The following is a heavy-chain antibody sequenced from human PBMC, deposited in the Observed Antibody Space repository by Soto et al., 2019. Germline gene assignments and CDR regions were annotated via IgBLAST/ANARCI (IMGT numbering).Heavy chain of an antibody. CDR3: VRPKGADNGYDFMFDY. CDR1: GFTFSSFG. Sequence: PGGSLRLSCAASGFTFSSFGMHWVRQAPGKGLEWVAVISYDGRKEYYADSVKGRLTISRDTSKNTLYLQMDSLRVEDTAVYFCVRPKGADNGYDFMFDYWGQGAQVTVSS. CDR2: ISYDGRKE. J-gene: IGHJ4*02. V-gene: IGHV3-30*03. D-gene: IGHD5-12*01.